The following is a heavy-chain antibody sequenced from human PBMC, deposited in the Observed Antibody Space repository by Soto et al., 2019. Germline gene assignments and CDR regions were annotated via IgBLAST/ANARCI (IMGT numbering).Heavy chain of an antibody. V-gene: IGHV4-30-4*01. Sequence: QVQLRESGPGLVMPSQTLSLTCTVSGDSISSGNKYWSWIRQPPGKGLEWIGYIFSSGTTYYNPSLKSRLTMSLDASQNQFSLKLNSLTDADTAVYFCAIVPSPFGYYYAMDVWGQGTTVTVSS. D-gene: IGHD3-16*01. J-gene: IGHJ6*02. CDR1: GDSISSGNKY. CDR2: IFSSGTT. CDR3: AIVPSPFGYYYAMDV.